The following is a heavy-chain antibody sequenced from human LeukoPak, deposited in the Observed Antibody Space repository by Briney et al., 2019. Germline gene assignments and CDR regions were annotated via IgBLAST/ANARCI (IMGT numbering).Heavy chain of an antibody. V-gene: IGHV3-11*04. D-gene: IGHD2-2*01. J-gene: IGHJ4*02. CDR3: ASYCSSTSCYQGFDY. CDR2: ISSSGSTI. CDR1: GFTFSDYY. Sequence: GGSLRLSCAASGFTFSDYYMSWIRQAPGKGLEWVSYISSSGSTIYYADSVKGRFTISRDNAKNSLYLQMNSLRAEDTAVYYCASYCSSTSCYQGFDYWGPGTLVTVSS.